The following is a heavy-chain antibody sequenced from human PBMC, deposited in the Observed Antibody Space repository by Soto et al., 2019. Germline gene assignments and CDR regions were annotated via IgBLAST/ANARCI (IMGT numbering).Heavy chain of an antibody. CDR2: IYSSGST. CDR1: GGSITNYY. J-gene: IGHJ4*02. CDR3: ARETCYGGSCYAFFDY. Sequence: SETLSLTCSVSGGSITNYYWDWIRQPAGKGLEWIGRIYSSGSTNYNPSLQSRVTMSVDTSNYQFSLRLSSVTAADTAVYYCARETCYGGSCYAFFDYWGQGILVTVSS. D-gene: IGHD2-15*01. V-gene: IGHV4-4*07.